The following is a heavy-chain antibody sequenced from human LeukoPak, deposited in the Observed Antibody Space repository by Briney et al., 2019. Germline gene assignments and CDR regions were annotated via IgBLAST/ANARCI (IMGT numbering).Heavy chain of an antibody. V-gene: IGHV1-8*01. CDR2: MSPKSGNT. CDR3: ARGPPNWGFDY. CDR1: GYTFTSYD. D-gene: IGHD7-27*01. J-gene: IGHJ4*02. Sequence: VASVKVSCKASGYTFTSYDINWVRLAPGQGHEWMGWMSPKSGNTGYAQKFQGRVTMTRNTSTSTSYMELSSLRSEDTAVYYCARGPPNWGFDYWGQGTLVTVSS.